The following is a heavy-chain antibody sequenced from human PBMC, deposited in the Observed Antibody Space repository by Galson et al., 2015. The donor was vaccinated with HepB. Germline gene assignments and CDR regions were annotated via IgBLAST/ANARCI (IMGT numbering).Heavy chain of an antibody. CDR3: ARADQGYYDNGGYY. J-gene: IGHJ4*02. D-gene: IGHD3-22*01. CDR1: GYTFIKYS. CDR2: INADNGDT. Sequence: SVKVSCKASGYTFIKYSMHWVRQAPGQRLEWMGSINADNGDTKYSQKFQGRVTITTDTSASTVYMELSSLRSEDTAVYYCARADQGYYDNGGYYWGQGSLVTVFS. V-gene: IGHV1-3*01.